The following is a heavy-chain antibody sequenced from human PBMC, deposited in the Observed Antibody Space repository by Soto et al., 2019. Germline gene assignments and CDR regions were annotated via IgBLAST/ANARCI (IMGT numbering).Heavy chain of an antibody. CDR2: ISGSGGST. J-gene: IGHJ4*02. Sequence: GGSLRLSCAASGFTFSSYAMSWVRQAPGKGLEWVSAISGSGGSTYYADSAKGRFTISRDNSKNTLYLQMNSLRAEDTAVYYCAKDGRRSWFSAYFDYWGQGTLVTVSS. CDR1: GFTFSSYA. CDR3: AKDGRRSWFSAYFDY. D-gene: IGHD6-13*01. V-gene: IGHV3-23*01.